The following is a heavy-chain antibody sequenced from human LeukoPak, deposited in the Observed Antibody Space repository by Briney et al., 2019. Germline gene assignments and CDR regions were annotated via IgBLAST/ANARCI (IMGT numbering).Heavy chain of an antibody. J-gene: IGHJ3*02. CDR3: ARGVVVVVAATDAFDI. CDR2: ISSSSSYI. D-gene: IGHD2-15*01. Sequence: GGSLRLSCAASGFTFSSYEMNWVRQAPGKGLEWVSSISSSSSYIYYADSVKGRFTISRDNAKNSLYLQMNSLRAEDTAVYYCARGVVVVVAATDAFDIWGQGTMVTVSS. V-gene: IGHV3-21*01. CDR1: GFTFSSYE.